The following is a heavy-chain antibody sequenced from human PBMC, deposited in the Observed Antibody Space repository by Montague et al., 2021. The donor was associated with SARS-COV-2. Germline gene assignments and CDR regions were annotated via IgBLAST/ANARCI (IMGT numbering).Heavy chain of an antibody. CDR1: GFSLTTLGMC. J-gene: IGHJ3*02. CDR2: IDWDNDK. Sequence: PALVKPTQTLTLTCTFSGFSLTTLGMCVSWIRQPPGKALEWLARIDWDNDKYYSASLKTRLTISKDSSKNQVVLKMTNMDPMDTATYYCARIIDINYDSHGHGAFDIWGQGTMVTVSS. V-gene: IGHV2-70*11. D-gene: IGHD3-22*01. CDR3: ARIIDINYDSHGHGAFDI.